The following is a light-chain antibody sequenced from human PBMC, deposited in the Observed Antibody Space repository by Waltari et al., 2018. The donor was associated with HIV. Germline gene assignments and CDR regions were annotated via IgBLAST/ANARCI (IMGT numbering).Light chain of an antibody. CDR3: QSFDSTVRGWV. V-gene: IGLV1-40*01. CDR1: SSNIGAGYD. CDR2: STN. Sequence: QSVLTQPPSVSGAPGQGVTISCAGTSSNIGAGYDVHCYLQLPGTAPKLLIFSTNNRPSGFPDRFSGSKSGTSASLAITGLQAEDEADYYCQSFDSTVRGWVFGGGTKLTVL. J-gene: IGLJ3*02.